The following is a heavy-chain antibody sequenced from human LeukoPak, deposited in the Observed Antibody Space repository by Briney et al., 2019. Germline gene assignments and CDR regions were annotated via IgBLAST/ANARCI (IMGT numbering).Heavy chain of an antibody. J-gene: IGHJ4*02. CDR3: ARAYCSSTSCFQTFDY. CDR2: ISSSSSYI. V-gene: IGHV3-21*01. CDR1: GFTFSTYS. D-gene: IGHD2-2*01. Sequence: GGSLRLSCAATGFTFSTYSMNRVRQAPGKGLEWVSSISSSSSYIYYADSVKGRFTISRDNAKNSLYLQMNSLRAEDTAVYYSARAYCSSTSCFQTFDYWGQGTLVTVSS.